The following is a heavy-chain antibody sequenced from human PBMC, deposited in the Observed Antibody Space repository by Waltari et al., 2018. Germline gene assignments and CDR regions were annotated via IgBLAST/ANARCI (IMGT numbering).Heavy chain of an antibody. CDR2: LRNTGGT. CDR3: ARLPTKYFDSLGWGFFDQ. Sequence: VQLQESGPGLVKPSETLSLTCTVSGYFLSDDHWTWIRQAPGKGLEWIAYLRNTGGTKCTPSLESRVTVSAVTSKKQFSLRLTSVTAADTAVYYCARLPTKYFDSLGWGFFDQWGQGILVTVSS. V-gene: IGHV4-59*08. D-gene: IGHD3-22*01. CDR1: GYFLSDDH. J-gene: IGHJ4*02.